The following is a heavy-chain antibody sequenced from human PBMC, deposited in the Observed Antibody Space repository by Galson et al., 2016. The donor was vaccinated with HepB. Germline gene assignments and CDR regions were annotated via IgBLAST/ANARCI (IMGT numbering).Heavy chain of an antibody. CDR1: GFTFSSYG. Sequence: SLRLSCAASGFTFSSYGVHWVRQAPGKGLEWVALIWFDGSKKYYADSVKGRFTISRDNSKNTLYLQMNSLRAEDTAVYYCARAGSFYDNSGYYRDPFDYWGQGTLVTVSS. J-gene: IGHJ4*02. CDR2: IWFDGSKK. D-gene: IGHD3-22*01. V-gene: IGHV3-33*01. CDR3: ARAGSFYDNSGYYRDPFDY.